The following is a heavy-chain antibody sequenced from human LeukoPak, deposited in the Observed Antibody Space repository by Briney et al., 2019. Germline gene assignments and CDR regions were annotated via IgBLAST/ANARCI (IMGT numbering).Heavy chain of an antibody. J-gene: IGHJ3*01. CDR1: GFTFDDYS. Sequence: SLRLSFAASGFTFDDYSMHWVRPAPGKGLGWVSGFSWNSGSIGYADSVKGRFTISRDNAKNSLYLQMNSLRAEDMALYYCAKDEGRYSYGFLDAFDFWGQGTMVTVSS. CDR2: FSWNSGSI. CDR3: AKDEGRYSYGFLDAFDF. D-gene: IGHD5-18*01. V-gene: IGHV3-9*03.